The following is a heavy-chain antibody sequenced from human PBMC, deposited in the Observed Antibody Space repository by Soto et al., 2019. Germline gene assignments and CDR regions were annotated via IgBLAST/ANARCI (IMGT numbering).Heavy chain of an antibody. CDR3: ARAGAYYYGSGTYYNVDY. CDR2: IGSSGSTL. V-gene: IGHV3-11*01. D-gene: IGHD3-10*01. CDR1: GFTFSAYY. Sequence: GGSLRLSCAASGFTFSAYYMSWIRQAPGKGLEWVSYIGSSGSTLYYADSVKGRFTISRDNAKNSLYLQMNSLRADDTAVYYCARAGAYYYGSGTYYNVDYWGQGTLVTVSS. J-gene: IGHJ4*02.